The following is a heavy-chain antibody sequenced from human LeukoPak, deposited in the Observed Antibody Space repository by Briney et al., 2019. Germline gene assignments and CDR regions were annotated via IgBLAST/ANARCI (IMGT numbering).Heavy chain of an antibody. CDR2: ISSNGGST. Sequence: GGSLRLSCAASGFTFSSYAMHWVRQAPGKGLEYVSAISSNGGSTYYANSVKGRFTISRDNSKNTLYLQMGSLRAEDMAVYYXAXDGPDAFDIWGQGTMVTV. CDR3: AXDGPDAFDI. V-gene: IGHV3-64*01. J-gene: IGHJ3*02. CDR1: GFTFSSYA.